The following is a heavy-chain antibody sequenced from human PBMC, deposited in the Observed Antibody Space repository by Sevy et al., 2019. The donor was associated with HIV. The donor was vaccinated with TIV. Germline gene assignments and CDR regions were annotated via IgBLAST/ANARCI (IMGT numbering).Heavy chain of an antibody. V-gene: IGHV1-8*01. Sequence: ASVKVSCQTSGYAFSNYEINWVRQATGQGLEWMGRMNPNSGDTSYSQKFQGRVTMTSDTPTSTVYMELSGLRFEDTAVYYCARVWTRIYQVLPVYWGQGTLVTVSS. CDR1: GYAFSNYE. J-gene: IGHJ4*02. CDR2: MNPNSGDT. D-gene: IGHD2-2*01. CDR3: ARVWTRIYQVLPVY.